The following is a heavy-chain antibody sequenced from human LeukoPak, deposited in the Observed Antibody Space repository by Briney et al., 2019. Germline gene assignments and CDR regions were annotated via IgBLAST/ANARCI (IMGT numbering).Heavy chain of an antibody. V-gene: IGHV4-34*01. CDR2: INHSGST. Sequence: SVTLSLTCAVYGGSFSGYYWSWIRQPPGKGLEWIGEINHSGSTNYNPSLKSRVTISVDTSKNQFSLKLSSVTAADTAVYYCARDSSWAFDYWGQGTLVTVSS. D-gene: IGHD6-13*01. J-gene: IGHJ4*02. CDR3: ARDSSWAFDY. CDR1: GGSFSGYY.